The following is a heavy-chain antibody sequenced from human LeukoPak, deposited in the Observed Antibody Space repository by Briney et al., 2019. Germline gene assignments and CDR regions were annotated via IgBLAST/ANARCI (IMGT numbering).Heavy chain of an antibody. V-gene: IGHV3-23*01. CDR3: AKGSGIVGMNFDY. CDR2: VSGSGGST. J-gene: IGHJ4*02. Sequence: GGSLRLSCAASGFTFSSYAMSWVRQATGKGLEWVSAVSGSGGSTYYADSVKGRFPISRDNSKNTLYLQMNSLRAEDTAVYYCAKGSGIVGMNFDYWGQGTLVTVSS. CDR1: GFTFSSYA. D-gene: IGHD3-22*01.